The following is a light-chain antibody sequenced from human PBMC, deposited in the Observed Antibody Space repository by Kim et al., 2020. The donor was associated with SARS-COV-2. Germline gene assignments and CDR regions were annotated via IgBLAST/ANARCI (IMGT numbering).Light chain of an antibody. J-gene: IGKJ5*01. CDR2: WAS. Sequence: NCKSSQSVLYSSNNKNYLAWYQQKPGQPPKLLIYWASTRESGVPDRFSGSGSGTDFTLTISSLQAEDVAVYYCQQYYSTPPEEITFGQGTRLEIK. CDR3: QQYYSTPPEEIT. CDR1: QSVLYSSNNKNY. V-gene: IGKV4-1*01.